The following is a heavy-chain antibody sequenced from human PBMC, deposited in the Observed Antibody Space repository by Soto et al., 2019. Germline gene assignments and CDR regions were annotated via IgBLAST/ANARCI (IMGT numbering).Heavy chain of an antibody. CDR1: GGTFSSYA. J-gene: IGHJ6*02. CDR3: ASGQQLFYYGMDV. D-gene: IGHD6-13*01. V-gene: IGHV1-69*06. Sequence: ASVKVSCKASGGTFSSYAISCVRQAPGQGLEWMGGIIPIFGTANYAQKFQGRVTITADKSTSTAYMELSSLRSEDTTVYYCASGQQLFYYGMDVWGQGTTVTVSS. CDR2: IIPIFGTA.